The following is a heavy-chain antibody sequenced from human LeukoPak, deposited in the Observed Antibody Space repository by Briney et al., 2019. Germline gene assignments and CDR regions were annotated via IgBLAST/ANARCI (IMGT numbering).Heavy chain of an antibody. CDR1: GGSFNSYA. J-gene: IGHJ4*02. CDR2: IIPIFGTT. Sequence: SVKVSCKASGGSFNSYAISWVRQAPGQGLEWMGGIIPIFGTTSYAQKFQGGVTITADESTSTAYMELSSLRSEDTAVYYCASRRGYSYASHFDYWGQGTLVTVSS. V-gene: IGHV1-69*13. CDR3: ASRRGYSYASHFDY. D-gene: IGHD5-18*01.